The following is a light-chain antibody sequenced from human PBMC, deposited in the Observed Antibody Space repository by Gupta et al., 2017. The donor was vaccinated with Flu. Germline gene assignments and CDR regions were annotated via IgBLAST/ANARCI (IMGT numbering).Light chain of an antibody. Sequence: DIQMTQSPSTLSASVGGRVTITCRASQSISSWLAWYQLRPGKAPKLLIYKTSSLHSGVPSRFSGSGSGTEFTLTISSLQPDDFATYCCQQYKRYPRTFGQGTRLEMK. CDR1: QSISSW. J-gene: IGKJ5*01. CDR3: QQYKRYPRT. CDR2: KTS. V-gene: IGKV1-5*03.